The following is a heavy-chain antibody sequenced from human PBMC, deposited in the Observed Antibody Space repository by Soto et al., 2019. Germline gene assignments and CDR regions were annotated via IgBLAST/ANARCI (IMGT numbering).Heavy chain of an antibody. J-gene: IGHJ5*02. CDR2: IYPGDSDT. V-gene: IGHV5-51*01. Sequence: PGESLKISCKGSGYSFTGYWIAWVRQMPGKGLEWMGIIYPGDSDTRYNPSFQGQVTISADKSINTAYLQWTSLKASDTAMYYCARSPCGGDCIRFDPWGQGTLVTVSS. D-gene: IGHD2-21*02. CDR3: ARSPCGGDCIRFDP. CDR1: GYSFTGYW.